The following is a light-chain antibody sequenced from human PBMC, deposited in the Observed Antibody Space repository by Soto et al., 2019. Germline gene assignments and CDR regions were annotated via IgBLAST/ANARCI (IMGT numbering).Light chain of an antibody. CDR2: GAS. Sequence: ENVLTQSPGTLSLSPGERATLFCRASQSVSSSSLAWYQQKPGQAPRLLMYGASSRATGIPARFSGSGSGTDFTLTIRTLEPEDFAVYYCQQYGSSPRTFGQGTKVEIK. J-gene: IGKJ1*01. V-gene: IGKV3-20*01. CDR3: QQYGSSPRT. CDR1: QSVSSSS.